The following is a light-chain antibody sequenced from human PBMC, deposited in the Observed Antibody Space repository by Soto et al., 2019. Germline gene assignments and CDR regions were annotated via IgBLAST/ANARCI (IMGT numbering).Light chain of an antibody. CDR1: QSINSD. Sequence: EIVITQSPATLSVSPGETTRLSCRASQSINSDVAWYQQKVGQTPRLLIHGASTRATGIAARFSGSGSGTDFTLTISRLEPEDFAVYYCQQYAGTPTFGQGTRLEIK. CDR2: GAS. J-gene: IGKJ5*01. CDR3: QQYAGTPT. V-gene: IGKV3D-15*01.